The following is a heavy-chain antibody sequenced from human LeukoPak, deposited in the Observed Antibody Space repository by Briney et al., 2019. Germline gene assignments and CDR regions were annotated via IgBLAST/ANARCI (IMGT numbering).Heavy chain of an antibody. D-gene: IGHD5-24*01. Sequence: GGSLRLSYAASGLTFSSYSMNWVRQAPGKGLEWVSYISSSSSIIYYADSLKGRSTISRDNAENSLYLQMNSMRAEDTAVYYCARRGNYNYDSWGQGTLVTVSS. J-gene: IGHJ5*01. CDR1: GLTFSSYS. V-gene: IGHV3-48*01. CDR2: ISSSSSII. CDR3: ARRGNYNYDS.